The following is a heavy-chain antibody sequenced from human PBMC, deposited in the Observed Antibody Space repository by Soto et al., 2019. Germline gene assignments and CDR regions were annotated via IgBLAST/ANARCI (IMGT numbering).Heavy chain of an antibody. Sequence: SETLSLTCTVSGGSISSSSYYWGWIRQPPGKGLEWIGSIYYSGSTYYNPSLKSRVTISVDTSKNQFSLKLSSVTAADTAVYYCASHGQYPAAMDCFDYWGQGTLVTVSS. CDR1: GGSISSSSYY. J-gene: IGHJ4*02. CDR2: IYYSGST. V-gene: IGHV4-39*01. D-gene: IGHD2-2*01. CDR3: ASHGQYPAAMDCFDY.